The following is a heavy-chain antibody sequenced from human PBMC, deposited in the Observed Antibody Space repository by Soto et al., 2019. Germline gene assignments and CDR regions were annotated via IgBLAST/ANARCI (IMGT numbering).Heavy chain of an antibody. CDR1: GYTFTSHA. Sequence: QVQLVQSGAEVKKPGASVKVSCKASGYTFTSHAMHWVRQAPGQRLEWMGWINAGEGNTKYSQKFRGRVTLTRDTCASIAYMELSSLRSVDTAVYYCARGSGSHFPYFDHWGQGILVTVSS. V-gene: IGHV1-3*01. J-gene: IGHJ4*02. D-gene: IGHD1-26*01. CDR2: INAGEGNT. CDR3: ARGSGSHFPYFDH.